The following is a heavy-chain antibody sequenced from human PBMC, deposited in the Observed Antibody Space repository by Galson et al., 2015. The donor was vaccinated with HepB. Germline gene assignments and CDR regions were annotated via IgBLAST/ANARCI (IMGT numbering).Heavy chain of an antibody. V-gene: IGHV1-69*04. CDR3: AREPGEFPNPYYFDN. CDR2: IIPILGIA. CDR1: GYIFTSYA. D-gene: IGHD3-10*01. Sequence: SVKVSCKASGYIFTSYAISWVRQAPGQGLEWMGRIIPILGIANYAQKFQGRVTITADKSTSTAYMELSSLRSEDTAVYYCAREPGEFPNPYYFDNWGQGTLFTVPS. J-gene: IGHJ4*02.